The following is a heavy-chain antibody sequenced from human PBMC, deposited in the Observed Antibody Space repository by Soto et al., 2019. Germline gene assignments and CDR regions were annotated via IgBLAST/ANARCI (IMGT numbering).Heavy chain of an antibody. J-gene: IGHJ3*02. CDR1: GYTFTGYY. D-gene: IGHD6-19*01. CDR3: ARDLKGIAVAGNQWDAFDI. V-gene: IGHV1-2*04. Sequence: GASVKVSCKASGYTFTGYYMHWVRQAPGQGLEWMGWINPNSGGTNYAQKFQGWVTMTRDTSISTAYMELSRLRSDDTAVYYCARDLKGIAVAGNQWDAFDIWGQGTMVTVSS. CDR2: INPNSGGT.